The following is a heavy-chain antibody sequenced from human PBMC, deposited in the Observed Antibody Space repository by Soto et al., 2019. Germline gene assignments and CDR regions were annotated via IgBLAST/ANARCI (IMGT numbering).Heavy chain of an antibody. D-gene: IGHD5-18*01. V-gene: IGHV3-23*01. Sequence: EVHLLESGGNVVQPGGSLRLSCAASGFTFSSYAMNWVRQAPGKGLEWVSSISANGRNTYYADSVKGRFTISRDRSKNTLYLQLDSLRVEDTAIYYCEKDLSSLGWLALGAPFDSWGQGTLVTVSS. CDR1: GFTFSSYA. CDR2: ISANGRNT. CDR3: EKDLSSLGWLALGAPFDS. J-gene: IGHJ4*02.